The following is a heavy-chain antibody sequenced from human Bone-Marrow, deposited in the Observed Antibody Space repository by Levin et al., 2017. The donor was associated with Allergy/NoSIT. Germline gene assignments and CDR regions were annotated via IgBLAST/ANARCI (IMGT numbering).Heavy chain of an antibody. D-gene: IGHD3-16*02. CDR1: GGSFSGYY. CDR3: ARAGAGGRCYLLYYYYYAMDV. Sequence: NASETLSLTCGVYGGSFSGYYWSWIRQTPGKGLEWIGEIDHSGSTKYNPSLKSRVTISLDTSKNQFSLRLTSVTAADTAVYYCARAGAGGRCYLLYYYYYAMDVWDQGTPVTVSS. J-gene: IGHJ6*02. V-gene: IGHV4-34*01. CDR2: IDHSGST.